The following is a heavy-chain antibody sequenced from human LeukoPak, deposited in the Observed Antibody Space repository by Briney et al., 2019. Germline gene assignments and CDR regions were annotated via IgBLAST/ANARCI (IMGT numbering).Heavy chain of an antibody. D-gene: IGHD5-18*01. Sequence: GGSLRLSCAASGFTFNTYSMNWVRQAPGKGLEWVSFIRSSSSYTNYADSVKGRFTISRGNAKNSLYLQMNSLRAEDTAVYYCARGGGQLWLYYWGQGTLVTVSS. CDR1: GFTFNTYS. V-gene: IGHV3-21*04. CDR2: IRSSSSYT. J-gene: IGHJ4*02. CDR3: ARGGGQLWLYY.